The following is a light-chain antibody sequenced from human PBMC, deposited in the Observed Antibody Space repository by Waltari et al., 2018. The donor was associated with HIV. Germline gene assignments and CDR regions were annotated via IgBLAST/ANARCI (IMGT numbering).Light chain of an antibody. CDR3: QLWDTYREVWV. CDR1: NIGSKS. Sequence: SFALTQPPSVSVAPGQTAKINCGAYNIGSKSVHWYQHIPGHAPVLVVYDDSARPSRIPERFSGSNSGNTATLTISEVEAGDEADYFCQLWDTYREVWVFGGGSTLTVL. CDR2: DDS. J-gene: IGLJ3*02. V-gene: IGLV3-21*02.